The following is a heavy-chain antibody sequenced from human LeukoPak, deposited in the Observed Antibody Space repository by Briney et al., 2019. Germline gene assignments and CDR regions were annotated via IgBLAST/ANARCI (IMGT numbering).Heavy chain of an antibody. Sequence: GGSLRLSCAASGFTFSSYGMHWVRQAPGKGLEWVAVIWYDGNNKYYADSVRGRFTISRDNSKNTLYLQMNSLRAEDTAVYYCAREYSSSWYLWFDPWGQGTLVTVSS. CDR2: IWYDGNNK. CDR1: GFTFSSYG. J-gene: IGHJ5*02. V-gene: IGHV3-33*01. CDR3: AREYSSSWYLWFDP. D-gene: IGHD6-13*01.